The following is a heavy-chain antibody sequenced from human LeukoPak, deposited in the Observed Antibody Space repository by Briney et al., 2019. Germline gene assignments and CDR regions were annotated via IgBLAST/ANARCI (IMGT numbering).Heavy chain of an antibody. CDR1: GFTFSSYA. Sequence: PGGSLRLSCAASGFTFSSYAMSWVRQAPGKGLEWVSAISGSGGSTYYADSVKGRFTISRDNSKNTLYLQMNSLRAEDTAVYYCAKAVMLLWFGELLNWFDPWGQGTLVTVSS. J-gene: IGHJ5*02. CDR2: ISGSGGST. CDR3: AKAVMLLWFGELLNWFDP. D-gene: IGHD3-10*01. V-gene: IGHV3-23*01.